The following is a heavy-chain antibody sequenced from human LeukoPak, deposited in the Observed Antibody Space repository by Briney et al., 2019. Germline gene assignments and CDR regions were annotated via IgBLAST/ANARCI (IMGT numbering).Heavy chain of an antibody. V-gene: IGHV3-23*01. J-gene: IGHJ4*02. CDR1: GFTFSSYA. Sequence: GGSLRLSCAASGFTFSSYAMSWVRQAPGKGLEWVSAISGSGGSTYYADSVKGRFTISRDNSKNMLYLQMNSLRAEDTAVYYCALTPTTETLSPLLTYWGQGNLVTVSS. CDR2: ISGSGGST. CDR3: ALTPTTETLSPLLTY. D-gene: IGHD1-1*01.